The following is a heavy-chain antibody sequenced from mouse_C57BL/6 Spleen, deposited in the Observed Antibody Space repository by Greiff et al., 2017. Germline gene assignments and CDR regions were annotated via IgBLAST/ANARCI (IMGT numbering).Heavy chain of an antibody. CDR1: GYTFTSYG. D-gene: IGHD2-5*01. CDR2: IYPRSGNT. CDR3: ARWDSNYDY. V-gene: IGHV1-81*01. Sequence: QVHVKQSGAELARPGASVKLSCKASGYTFTSYGISWVKQRTGQGLEWIGEIYPRSGNTYYNEKFKGKATLTADKSSSTAYMELRSLTSEDSAVYFCARWDSNYDYWGQGTTLTVSS. J-gene: IGHJ2*01.